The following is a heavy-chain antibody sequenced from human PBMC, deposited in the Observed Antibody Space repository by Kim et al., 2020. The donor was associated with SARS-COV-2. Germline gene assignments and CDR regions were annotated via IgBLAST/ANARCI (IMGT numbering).Heavy chain of an antibody. CDR2: T. CDR3: ARDGSSWYKDY. V-gene: IGHV4-39*07. Sequence: TYYNPSLKRRVTLSVDTSKNQFSLKLSSVTAADTAVYYCARDGSSWYKDYWGQGTLVTVSS. D-gene: IGHD6-13*01. J-gene: IGHJ4*02.